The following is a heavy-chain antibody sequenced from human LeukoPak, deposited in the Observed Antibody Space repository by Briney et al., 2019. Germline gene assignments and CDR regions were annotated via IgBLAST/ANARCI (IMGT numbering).Heavy chain of an antibody. CDR3: ARGGYSSSWYHFDY. V-gene: IGHV3-53*01. Sequence: GGSLRLSCAASGFTVSSNYMSRVRQAPGKGLEWVSVIYSGGTTNYADSVKGRFTISRDNSKNTLFLQMNSLRAEDTAVYYCARGGYSSSWYHFDYWGQGTLVTVSS. CDR2: IYSGGTT. D-gene: IGHD6-13*01. CDR1: GFTVSSNY. J-gene: IGHJ4*02.